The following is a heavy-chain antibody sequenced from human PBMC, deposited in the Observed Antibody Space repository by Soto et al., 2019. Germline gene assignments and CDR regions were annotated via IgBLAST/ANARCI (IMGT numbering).Heavy chain of an antibody. J-gene: IGHJ4*02. CDR1: GFTFSSYG. CDR3: AKDGDVAAAGYYFDY. Sequence: LRLSCAASGFTFSSYGMHWVRQAPGKGLGWVAVISYDGGNKYYTDSVKGRFTISRDNSKNTLYLQMNSLRAEDTAVYYCAKDGDVAAAGYYFDYWGQGTLVTVSS. CDR2: ISYDGGNK. D-gene: IGHD6-13*01. V-gene: IGHV3-30*18.